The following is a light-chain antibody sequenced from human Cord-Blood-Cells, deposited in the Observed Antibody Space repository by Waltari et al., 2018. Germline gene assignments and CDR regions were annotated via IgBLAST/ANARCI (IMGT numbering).Light chain of an antibody. J-gene: IGLJ3*02. V-gene: IGLV2-14*01. CDR2: DVS. CDR1: SSDVGGYNY. Sequence: QSALTQPASVSGSPGQSITISCTGTSSDVGGYNYFSWYQQHPGKAPKLMIYDVSNRPSGVSIRFSGSKSGNTASLTISGLQAEDEADYYCSSYTSSSTWVFGGGTKLTVL. CDR3: SSYTSSSTWV.